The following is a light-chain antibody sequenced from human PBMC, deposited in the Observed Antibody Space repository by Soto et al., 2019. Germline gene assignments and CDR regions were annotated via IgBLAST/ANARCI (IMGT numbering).Light chain of an antibody. CDR1: SSDVGNYIF. CDR2: DIN. V-gene: IGLV2-14*01. CDR3: VSYTTSASYV. Sequence: QSALTQRASVSGSPGQSITISCTGTSSDVGNYIFVSWYRQHPGKAPKLMIYDINNRPSGVSNRFSGSKSGNTASLTISGLQAEDEADSYCVSYTTSASYVFGTVTKLTVL. J-gene: IGLJ1*01.